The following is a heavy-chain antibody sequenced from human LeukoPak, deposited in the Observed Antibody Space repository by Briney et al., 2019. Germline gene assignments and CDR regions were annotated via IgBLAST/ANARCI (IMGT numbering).Heavy chain of an antibody. CDR1: GGSVSSGSYH. CDR2: IYYSGSA. J-gene: IGHJ5*02. Sequence: PSETLSLTCTVSGGSVSSGSYHWSWIRQPPGKGLVGLGYIYYSGSAKYDPSLKSRVTISVDTSKNQYSLTLTPGPAAVTAVDYCARGFGDWGLSWFDPWGRGTLVTVSS. CDR3: ARGFGDWGLSWFDP. V-gene: IGHV4-61*01. D-gene: IGHD3-10*01.